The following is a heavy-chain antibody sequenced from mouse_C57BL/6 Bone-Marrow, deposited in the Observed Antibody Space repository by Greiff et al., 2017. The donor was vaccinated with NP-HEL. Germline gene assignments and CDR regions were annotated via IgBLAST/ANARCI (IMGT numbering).Heavy chain of an antibody. CDR1: GYTFTSYW. CDR3: ARGTPFYPYYFDY. CDR2: IHPNRGST. J-gene: IGHJ2*01. V-gene: IGHV1-64*01. Sequence: QVQLQQPGAELVKPGASVKLSCKASGYTFTSYWMHWVKQRPGQGLEWIGMIHPNRGSTNYNEKFKSKATLTVDKSSSTAYMQLSSLTSEDSAVYYCARGTPFYPYYFDYWGQGTTLTVSS.